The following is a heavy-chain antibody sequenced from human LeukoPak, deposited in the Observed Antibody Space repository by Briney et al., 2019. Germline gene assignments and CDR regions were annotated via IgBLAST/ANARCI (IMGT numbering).Heavy chain of an antibody. Sequence: GRSLRLSCAASGFTFDDYAMHWVRQAPGKGLEWVSGISWNSGSIGYADSVKGRFTTSRDNAKNSLYLQMNSLRAEDTALYYCAKDGQPTVTTVDYWGQGTLVTVSS. CDR2: ISWNSGSI. D-gene: IGHD4-17*01. J-gene: IGHJ4*02. CDR3: AKDGQPTVTTVDY. CDR1: GFTFDDYA. V-gene: IGHV3-9*01.